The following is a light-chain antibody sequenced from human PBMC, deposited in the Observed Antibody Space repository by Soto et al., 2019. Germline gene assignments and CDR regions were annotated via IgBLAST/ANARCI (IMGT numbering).Light chain of an antibody. V-gene: IGLV2-11*01. J-gene: IGLJ1*01. CDR1: SSDIGGYNY. Sequence: QSALTQPPSVSGSPGQSVTISCTGTSSDIGGYNYVSWYQQLPGKAPKVMIYDVSKRPSGVPDRFSGSNSGNTASLTISGLQAEDEADYYCCSYAATPHVFGTGTKLTVL. CDR2: DVS. CDR3: CSYAATPHV.